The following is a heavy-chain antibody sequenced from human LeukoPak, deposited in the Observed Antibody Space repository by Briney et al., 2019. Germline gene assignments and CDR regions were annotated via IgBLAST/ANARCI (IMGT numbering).Heavy chain of an antibody. Sequence: SETLSLTCTVSGGYISGFYWSWIRQPPEKGLEWIGYVHYSGSTNYNPSLKSRVIISVDSSKNQFSLKLSSVTAADTAVYYCASRYCSSTSCYTGHFDYWGQGTLVTVSS. CDR3: ASRYCSSTSCYTGHFDY. J-gene: IGHJ4*02. D-gene: IGHD2-2*02. CDR1: GGYISGFY. CDR2: VHYSGST. V-gene: IGHV4-59*01.